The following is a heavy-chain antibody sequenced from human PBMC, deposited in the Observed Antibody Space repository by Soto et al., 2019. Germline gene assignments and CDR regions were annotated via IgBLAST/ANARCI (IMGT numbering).Heavy chain of an antibody. V-gene: IGHV4-30-2*01. CDR1: DDSISSGGYS. CDR3: ARAYYYYGMDV. J-gene: IGHJ6*02. CDR2: VWHTGST. Sequence: QLQLQESGSGLVKPSQTLSLTCAVSDDSISSGGYSWSWIRQPPGKGLEWIGFVWHTGSTYYNPSLKSRASTSVDRSKSQFSLQLSSVTAADTAVYYCARAYYYYGMDVWGQGTTVTVSS.